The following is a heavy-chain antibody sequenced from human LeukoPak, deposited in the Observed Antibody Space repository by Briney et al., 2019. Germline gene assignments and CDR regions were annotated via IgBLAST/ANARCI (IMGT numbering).Heavy chain of an antibody. D-gene: IGHD3-10*01. CDR3: ARDGSGSPHYFDY. CDR2: VIPIVGIA. CDR1: GGAFSSYA. V-gene: IGHV1-69*04. J-gene: IGHJ4*02. Sequence: SVKVSCKTSGGAFSSYAISWVRQAPGQGLEWMGRVIPIVGIANYAQKFQGRVTITADKSTSTAYMELRSLRSDDTAVYYCARDGSGSPHYFDYWGQGTLVTVSS.